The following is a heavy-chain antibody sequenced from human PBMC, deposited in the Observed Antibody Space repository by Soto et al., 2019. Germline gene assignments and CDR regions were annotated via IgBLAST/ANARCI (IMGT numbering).Heavy chain of an antibody. V-gene: IGHV1-69*02. CDR3: ATSYGSGSAHFDS. D-gene: IGHD3-10*01. CDR1: GATFSRST. CDR2: IIPMLGMS. J-gene: IGHJ4*02. Sequence: QVQLVQSGAEVTKPGSSVTVSCTASGATFSRSTLSWVRQAPGQRLEGMGRIIPMLGMSKSPLKFQGSIVISADTSTNKVYMNLKSLRSDDTAVYYCATSYGSGSAHFDSWGQGTLVTVSS.